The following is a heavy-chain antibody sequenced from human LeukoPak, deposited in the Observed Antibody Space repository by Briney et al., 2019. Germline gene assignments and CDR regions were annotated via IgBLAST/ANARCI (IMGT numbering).Heavy chain of an antibody. CDR3: AKEVRSETTRHFDY. CDR1: GFTFSSYT. Sequence: RGSLRHSRAVSGFTFSSYTMTWVRQASGKGLEWVSTITASRGNTYYADSVKGRFTISRDTSTNTLYLQMNSLRSDDTAFYYWAKEVRSETTRHFDYWGQR. V-gene: IGHV3-23*01. J-gene: IGHJ4*02. CDR2: ITASRGNT. D-gene: IGHD1-1*01.